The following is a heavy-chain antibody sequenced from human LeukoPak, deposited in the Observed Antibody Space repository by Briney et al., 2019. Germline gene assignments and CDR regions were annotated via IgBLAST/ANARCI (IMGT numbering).Heavy chain of an antibody. CDR2: ISSSSSYI. CDR3: ARDGRCGGDCYAS. D-gene: IGHD2-21*02. CDR1: GFSFSSYT. J-gene: IGHJ4*02. V-gene: IGHV3-21*01. Sequence: GGSLRLSCAASGFSFSSYTMNWVRPAPGKGLEWVSIISSSSSYIYYADSVKGRFTISRDNAKNALYLQVNSLRVEDTAVYYCARDGRCGGDCYASWGQGTLVTVSS.